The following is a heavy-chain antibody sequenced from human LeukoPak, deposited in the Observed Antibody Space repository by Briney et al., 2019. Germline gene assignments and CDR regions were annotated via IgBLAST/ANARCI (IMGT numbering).Heavy chain of an antibody. V-gene: IGHV4-39*02. J-gene: IGHJ4*02. CDR1: GGSISSSGYY. Sequence: SETLSLTRTVSGGSISSSGYYWGWIRQPPGKGLEWIGNIYYSGSTYYNPSLKSRVTISVDTSKNHFSLKLNSVTAADTALYYCARLGYCSSASCGPLDYWGQGTLVTVSS. CDR3: ARLGYCSSASCGPLDY. D-gene: IGHD2-2*01. CDR2: IYYSGST.